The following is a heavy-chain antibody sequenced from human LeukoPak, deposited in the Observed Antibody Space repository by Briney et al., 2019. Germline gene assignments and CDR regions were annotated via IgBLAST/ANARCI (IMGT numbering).Heavy chain of an antibody. J-gene: IGHJ4*02. CDR3: AELDSSSPRY. CDR2: ISSSGNTV. CDR1: GFTFSSYE. D-gene: IGHD6-13*01. V-gene: IGHV3-48*03. Sequence: GGSLRLSCAASGFTFSSYEMNWVRQAPGKGLEWVSYISSSGNTVYYADSVKGRFTISRDNAKNSLYLQMNSLRAEDTAVYYCAELDSSSPRYWGQGTLVTVSS.